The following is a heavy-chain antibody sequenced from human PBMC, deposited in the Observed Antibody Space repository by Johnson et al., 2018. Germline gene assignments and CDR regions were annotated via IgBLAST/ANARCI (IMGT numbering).Heavy chain of an antibody. J-gene: IGHJ6*03. Sequence: QVQLQESGPGLVKXSETLSLXCSVSGGSISGYYWSWVRQPPGKGLEWIGYSGGTDYNPPLKRRITISVDRSKSQCSPKLRSVTAADTAVYYCARAPTDVLTGYYYMDVWGKGTTVIVSS. CDR1: GGSISGYY. V-gene: IGHV4-59*12. CDR3: ARAPTDVLTGYYYMDV. CDR2: SGGT. D-gene: IGHD3-9*01.